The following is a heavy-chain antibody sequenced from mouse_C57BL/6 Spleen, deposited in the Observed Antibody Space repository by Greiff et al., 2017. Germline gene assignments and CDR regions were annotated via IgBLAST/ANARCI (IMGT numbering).Heavy chain of an antibody. CDR2: INYDGSST. V-gene: IGHV5-16*01. CDR1: GFTFSDYY. CDR3: ARDYYDYDEGYFDV. D-gene: IGHD2-4*01. J-gene: IGHJ1*03. Sequence: EVKLVESEGGLVQPGSSMKLSCTASGFTFSDYYMAWVRQVPEKGLEWVANINYDGSSTYYLDSLKSRFIISRDNAKNILYLQMSSLESEDTATYYCARDYYDYDEGYFDVWGTGTTVTVSS.